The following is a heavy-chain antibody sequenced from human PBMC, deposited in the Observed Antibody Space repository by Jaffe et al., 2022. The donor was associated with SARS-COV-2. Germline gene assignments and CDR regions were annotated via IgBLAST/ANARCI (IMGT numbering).Heavy chain of an antibody. J-gene: IGHJ4*02. CDR3: ARDSYGDYYFDC. CDR1: GFTFSEYT. V-gene: IGHV3-21*01. CDR2: ISSGSSYI. D-gene: IGHD4-17*01. Sequence: EVLLVESGGGLVKPGGSLRLSCAVSGFTFSEYTMNWVRQAPGKGLEWVSSISSGSSYISYADSMKGRFTISRDTAENSLFLQMNSLRAEDTAVYYCARDSYGDYYFDCWGQGTLVTVSS.